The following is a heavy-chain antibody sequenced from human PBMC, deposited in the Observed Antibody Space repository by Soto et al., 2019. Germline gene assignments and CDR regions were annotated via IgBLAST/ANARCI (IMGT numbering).Heavy chain of an antibody. J-gene: IGHJ5*02. CDR2: ISFSSSTI. V-gene: IGHV3-48*02. CDR1: GFTFSSYS. CDR3: TRDNGMAGSFDP. Sequence: EVQLVESGGGLVQPGGSLRLSCAASGFTFSSYSRNWVRQAPGKGLEWVSYISFSSSTIFYADSVRGRFTISRDNAKNSLYLQMNTLRDEDTAVYYCTRDNGMAGSFDPWGQGTLVTVSS.